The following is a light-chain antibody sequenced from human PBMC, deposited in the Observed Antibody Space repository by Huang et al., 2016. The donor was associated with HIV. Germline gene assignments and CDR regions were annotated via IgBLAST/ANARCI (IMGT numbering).Light chain of an antibody. CDR1: QSVRSSS. CDR3: QQYGSSPLT. Sequence: EIVLTQSPGTLSLSPGERATLSCRARQSVRSSSLAWYQQKPGQSPRLLIFGVSNRATSIPDRFSGSGSATDFTLTISRLEPEDFAVYYCQQYGSSPLTFGGGTKVEIK. CDR2: GVS. V-gene: IGKV3-20*01. J-gene: IGKJ4*01.